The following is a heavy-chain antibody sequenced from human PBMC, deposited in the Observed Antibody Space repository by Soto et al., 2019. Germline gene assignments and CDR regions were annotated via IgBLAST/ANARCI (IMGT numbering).Heavy chain of an antibody. J-gene: IGHJ4*02. Sequence: ASVKVSCKASGYNFMSYGISWVRQAPGQGLEWMAWISAYNGNTNYAQKFQDRVTMTTDTSTSTAYMDLRSLRSDDTAVYYCARDHFFIDYYDRSGYLYYFDYWGQGRLVTVSS. CDR3: ARDHFFIDYYDRSGYLYYFDY. CDR2: ISAYNGNT. D-gene: IGHD3-22*01. V-gene: IGHV1-18*01. CDR1: GYNFMSYG.